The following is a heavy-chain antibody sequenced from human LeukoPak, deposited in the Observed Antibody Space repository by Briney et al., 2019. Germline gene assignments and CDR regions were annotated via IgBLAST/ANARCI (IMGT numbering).Heavy chain of an antibody. J-gene: IGHJ4*02. D-gene: IGHD1-14*01. CDR1: GGSISSGDYY. CDR2: IYYSGST. CDR3: ARVTRTWAPRFYY. Sequence: SQTLSLTCTVSGGSISSGDYYWSWIRQPPGKGLEWIGYIYYSGSTYYNPSLKSRVTISVDTSKNQFSLKLSSVTAADTAVYYCARVTRTWAPRFYYWGQGTLVTVSS. V-gene: IGHV4-30-4*01.